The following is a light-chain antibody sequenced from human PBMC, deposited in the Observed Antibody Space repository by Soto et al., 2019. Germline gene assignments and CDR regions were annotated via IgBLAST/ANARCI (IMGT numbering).Light chain of an antibody. J-gene: IGKJ1*01. CDR2: KAS. Sequence: DIQMTQSHSTLSGSVGDRVTITCRASQTISSWLAWYQQKPGKALKLLIYKASTLKSGVPSRFSGSGSGTEFTLTISSLQPDDFATYYCQQYDSFSVTFGQGTKVDIK. CDR1: QTISSW. V-gene: IGKV1-5*03. CDR3: QQYDSFSVT.